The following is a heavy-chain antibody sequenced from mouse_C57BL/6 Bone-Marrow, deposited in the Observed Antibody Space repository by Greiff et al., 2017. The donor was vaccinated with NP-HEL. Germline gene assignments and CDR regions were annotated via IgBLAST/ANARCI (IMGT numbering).Heavy chain of an antibody. V-gene: IGHV1-80*01. CDR2: IYPGDGDT. CDR3: ARTAFYYDYYYAMDY. Sequence: VKLQESGAELVKPGASVKISCKASGYAFSSYWMNWVKQRPGKGLEWIGQIYPGDGDTNYNGKFKGKATLTADKSSSTAYMQLSSLTSEDSAVYFCARTAFYYDYYYAMDYWGQGTSVTVSS. CDR1: GYAFSSYW. J-gene: IGHJ4*01. D-gene: IGHD2-4*01.